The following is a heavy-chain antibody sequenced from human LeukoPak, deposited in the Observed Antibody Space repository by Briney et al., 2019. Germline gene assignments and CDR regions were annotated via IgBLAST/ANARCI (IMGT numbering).Heavy chain of an antibody. CDR2: ISYDGSNK. Sequence: PGGSLRLSCAASGFTFSSYGMHWVRQAPGKGLEWVAFISYDGSNKYYADSVKGRFTISRDNSKNTLYLQMNSLRAEDTAVYYCAKDRSPYYDFWSGYPYGMDVWGQGTTVTVSS. CDR3: AKDRSPYYDFWSGYPYGMDV. J-gene: IGHJ6*02. CDR1: GFTFSSYG. V-gene: IGHV3-30*18. D-gene: IGHD3-3*01.